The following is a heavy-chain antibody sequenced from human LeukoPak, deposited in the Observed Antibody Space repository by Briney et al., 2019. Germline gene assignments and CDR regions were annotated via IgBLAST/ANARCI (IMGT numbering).Heavy chain of an antibody. CDR1: GFTFSSYA. V-gene: IGHV3-23*01. CDR2: ISGSGGST. Sequence: GGSLRLSCAASGFTFSSYAMSWVRQAPGKGLEWVSAISGSGGSTYYADSVKGRFTISRDNSKNTLYLQMNSLRAEDTAVYYCAKGEYYYDSSGYYYAGTHAFDIWGQGTMVTVSS. J-gene: IGHJ3*02. D-gene: IGHD3-22*01. CDR3: AKGEYYYDSSGYYYAGTHAFDI.